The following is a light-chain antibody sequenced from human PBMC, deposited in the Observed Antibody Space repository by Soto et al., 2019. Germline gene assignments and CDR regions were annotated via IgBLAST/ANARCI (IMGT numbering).Light chain of an antibody. CDR1: QSVSSSY. Sequence: EIVLTQSPGTLSLSPGERAALSCRAIQSVSSSYLAWYQQIPGQAPRLLIYGASSRATGIPDRFSGSGSGTDFTLTISRLEPEDSAVYYCQQYLSSPQTFGQGTKV. J-gene: IGKJ1*01. V-gene: IGKV3-20*01. CDR3: QQYLSSPQT. CDR2: GAS.